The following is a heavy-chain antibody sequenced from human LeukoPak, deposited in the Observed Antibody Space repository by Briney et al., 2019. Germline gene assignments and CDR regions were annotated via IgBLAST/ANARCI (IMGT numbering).Heavy chain of an antibody. D-gene: IGHD6-25*01. Sequence: GGSLRLSCAASGFTFSSYWMHWVRQAPGKGLVWVSRINSDGSSTSYADFVKGRFTISRDNAKNTLYLQMNSLRAEDTAVYYCARGAAWNEYYFDYWGQGTLVTVSS. V-gene: IGHV3-74*01. CDR3: ARGAAWNEYYFDY. J-gene: IGHJ4*02. CDR1: GFTFSSYW. CDR2: INSDGSST.